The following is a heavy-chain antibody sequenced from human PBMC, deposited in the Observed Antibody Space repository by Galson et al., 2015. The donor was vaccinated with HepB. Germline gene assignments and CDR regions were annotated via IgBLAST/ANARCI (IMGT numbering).Heavy chain of an antibody. CDR1: GFTFSSYS. V-gene: IGHV3-21*01. CDR3: ARAAHDSSGYYDNFDY. D-gene: IGHD3-22*01. CDR2: ISSSSSYI. Sequence: TLRLSCAASGFTFSSYSMNWVRQAPGKGLEWVSSISSSSSYIYYADSVKGRFTISRDNAKNSLYLQMNSLRAEDTAVYYCARAAHDSSGYYDNFDYWGQGTLVTVSS. J-gene: IGHJ4*02.